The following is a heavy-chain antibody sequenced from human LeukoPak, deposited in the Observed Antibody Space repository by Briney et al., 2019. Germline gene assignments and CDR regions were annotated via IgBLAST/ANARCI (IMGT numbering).Heavy chain of an antibody. CDR2: ISGSGGST. D-gene: IGHD3-9*01. CDR3: AKPYSGTILTGWFDP. J-gene: IGHJ5*02. Sequence: GGSLRLSCAASGFTFSSYAMTWVRQAPGKGLEWVSIISGSGGSTSYADSVKGRFTISRDNSKNTLYLQMDSLRAEDTALYYCAKPYSGTILTGWFDPWGQGTLVTVSS. V-gene: IGHV3-23*01. CDR1: GFTFSSYA.